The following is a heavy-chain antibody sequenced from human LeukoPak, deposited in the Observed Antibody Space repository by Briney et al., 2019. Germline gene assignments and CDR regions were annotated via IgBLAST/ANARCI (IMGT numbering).Heavy chain of an antibody. CDR2: INSDGSST. CDR1: GFTFSSYW. J-gene: IGHJ4*02. V-gene: IGHV3-74*01. Sequence: GGSLRLSCAASGFTFSSYWMHWVRQAPGKGLVWVSRINSDGSSTSYADSVKGRFTISRDNAKNTLYLQMNSLRAEDTAVYYCARQEQSFRISSYFDYWGQGTPVTVSS. D-gene: IGHD6-13*01. CDR3: ARQEQSFRISSYFDY.